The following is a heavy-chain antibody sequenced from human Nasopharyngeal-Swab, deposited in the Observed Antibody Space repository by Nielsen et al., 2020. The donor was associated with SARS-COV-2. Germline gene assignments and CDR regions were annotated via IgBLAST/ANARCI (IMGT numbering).Heavy chain of an antibody. CDR1: GFTFGDYA. CDR3: TSLGTGDY. V-gene: IGHV3-49*04. J-gene: IGHJ4*02. CDR2: IRSKAYGGTT. Sequence: GESLKISCTASGFTFGDYAMSWVRQAPGKGLEWVGFIRSKAYGGTTEYAASVKGRLTISRDDSKSIAYLQMNSLKTEDTAVYYCTSLGTGDYWGQGTLVTVSS. D-gene: IGHD1-1*01.